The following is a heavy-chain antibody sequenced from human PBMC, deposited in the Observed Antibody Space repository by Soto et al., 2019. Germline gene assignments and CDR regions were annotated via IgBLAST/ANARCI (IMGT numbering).Heavy chain of an antibody. CDR3: AREWFDP. J-gene: IGHJ5*02. CDR1: GFTFSTYA. CDR2: ISAGGSST. V-gene: IGHV3-23*01. Sequence: PGGSLRLSCAASGFTFSTYAMAWVRQARGKGLEWVSAISAGGSSTDYADSVKGRFTISRDNSKITVYLQMNSLRAEDTAVYYCAREWFDPWGQGTLVTVSS.